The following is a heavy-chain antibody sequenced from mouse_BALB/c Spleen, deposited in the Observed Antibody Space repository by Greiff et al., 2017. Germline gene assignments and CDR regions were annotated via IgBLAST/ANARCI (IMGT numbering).Heavy chain of an antibody. CDR1: GFTFSSYT. CDR2: ISNGGGSN. Sequence: EVTVVESGGGLVQPGGSLKLSCAASGFTFSSYTMSWVRQTPEKRLEWVAYISNGGGSNYYPDTVKGRFTISRDNAKNTLYLQMSSLKSEDTAMYYCARREGYDYRGSYWYFDVWGAGTTVTVSS. J-gene: IGHJ1*01. CDR3: ARREGYDYRGSYWYFDV. V-gene: IGHV5-12-2*01. D-gene: IGHD2-4*01.